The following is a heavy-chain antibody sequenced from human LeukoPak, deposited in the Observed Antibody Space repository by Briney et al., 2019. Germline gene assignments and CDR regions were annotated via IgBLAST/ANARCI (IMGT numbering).Heavy chain of an antibody. D-gene: IGHD1-26*01. CDR2: ISAYNGNT. J-gene: IGHJ5*02. CDR3: ARDTSGSYQGWFDP. V-gene: IGHV1-18*01. CDR1: GYTFTSYG. Sequence: ASVKVSCKASGYTFTSYGISWVRQAPGQGLEWMGWISAYNGNTNYAQKLQGRVTMTTDTSTSTAYMELRSLRSDDTAVYYCARDTSGSYQGWFDPWGQGTLVTVSS.